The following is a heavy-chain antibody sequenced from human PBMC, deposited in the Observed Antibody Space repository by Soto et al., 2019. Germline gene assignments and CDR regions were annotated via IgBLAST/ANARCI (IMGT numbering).Heavy chain of an antibody. Sequence: QVQLVESGGGVVQPGRSLRLSCAASGFTFSSYGMHWVRQAPGKGLEWVAVISYGGSNKYYADSVKGRFTISRDNSKNRLYLQMNNLRDEDTAVYYCAKDNCISTSCYRLYNWCDPWGQGTLVTVSS. D-gene: IGHD2-2*01. CDR3: AKDNCISTSCYRLYNWCDP. J-gene: IGHJ5*02. CDR1: GFTFSSYG. V-gene: IGHV3-30*18. CDR2: ISYGGSNK.